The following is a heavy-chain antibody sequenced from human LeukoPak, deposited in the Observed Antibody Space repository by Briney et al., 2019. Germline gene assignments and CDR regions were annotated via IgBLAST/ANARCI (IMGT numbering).Heavy chain of an antibody. Sequence: TGGSLRLSCAASGFTFTTYSMNWVRQAPGKGLEWVSYISSGTSICYADSVKGRFTISRDNAKMSLYLQMNSLRDEDTAVYYCVRDYDKTGRAFDIWGQGTMVTVSS. J-gene: IGHJ3*02. CDR2: ISSGTSI. V-gene: IGHV3-48*02. CDR3: VRDYDKTGRAFDI. D-gene: IGHD3-22*01. CDR1: GFTFTTYS.